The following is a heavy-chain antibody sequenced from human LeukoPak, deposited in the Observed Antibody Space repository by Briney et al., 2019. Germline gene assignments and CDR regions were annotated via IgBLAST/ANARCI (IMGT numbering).Heavy chain of an antibody. Sequence: GGSLRLSCAASGFTFSSYRMYWVRQAPGKGLVWVSRINSDGSSTTYADSVKGRFTISRDNAKNTLYLQMNSLRDEDTAVYFCARGQAGTSWFDPWGQGILVTVSS. CDR1: GFTFSSYR. J-gene: IGHJ5*02. V-gene: IGHV3-74*01. CDR3: ARGQAGTSWFDP. D-gene: IGHD1-14*01. CDR2: INSDGSST.